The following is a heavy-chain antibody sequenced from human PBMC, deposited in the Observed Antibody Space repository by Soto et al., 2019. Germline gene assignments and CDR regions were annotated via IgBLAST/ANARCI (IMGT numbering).Heavy chain of an antibody. Sequence: QVQLVQSGAEVKKPGSSVTVSCKASGGTFSIYTISWVRQAPGQGIEWMGGIIPIFGTANYAQKFQGRVTITEDESTSTAYMELSSLRSEDTAVYYCARGNHRWLQLWYFDLCGRGTLVTVSS. CDR3: ARGNHRWLQLWYFDL. CDR2: IIPIFGTA. J-gene: IGHJ2*01. D-gene: IGHD5-12*01. CDR1: GGTFSIYT. V-gene: IGHV1-69*12.